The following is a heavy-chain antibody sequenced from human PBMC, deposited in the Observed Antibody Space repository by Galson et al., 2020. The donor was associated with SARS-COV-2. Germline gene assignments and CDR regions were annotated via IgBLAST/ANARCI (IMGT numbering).Heavy chain of an antibody. CDR1: GGSFSSGGYY. CDR2: ISYSGST. D-gene: IGHD4-17*01. CDR3: ARAPNGEFFEY. J-gene: IGHJ4*02. V-gene: IGHV4-31*03. Sequence: SETLSLTCTVSGGSFSSGGYYWSWIRQHPGKGLEWIGYISYSGSTYYNPSLKSRVSISVDRSRNQFSLKLSSVTAADTAVYFCARAPNGEFFEYWGQGTLVTVSS.